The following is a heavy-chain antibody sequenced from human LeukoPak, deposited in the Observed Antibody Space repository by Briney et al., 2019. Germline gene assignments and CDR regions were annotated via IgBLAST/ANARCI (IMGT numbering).Heavy chain of an antibody. J-gene: IGHJ3*02. V-gene: IGHV3-7*01. CDR2: IREDESEK. CDR1: GFTFSSYG. CDR3: ARFDSSGPYGDAFDI. D-gene: IGHD3-22*01. Sequence: GGSLRLSCAASGFTFSSYGMDWVRQAPGKGLEWVANIREDESEKYYVDSVKGRFTISRDNAKNSLYLQMNSLRAEDTAVYYCARFDSSGPYGDAFDIWGQGTMVTVSS.